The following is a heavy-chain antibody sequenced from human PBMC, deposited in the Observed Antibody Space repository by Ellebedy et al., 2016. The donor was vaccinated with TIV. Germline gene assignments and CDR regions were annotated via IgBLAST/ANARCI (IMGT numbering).Heavy chain of an antibody. CDR3: SRYLGYGY. CDR2: IRSKAYGGTT. CDR1: GFTFGDYA. D-gene: IGHD5-12*01. Sequence: GESLKISXTASGFTFGDYAMSWYRQAPEKGLEWVGFIRSKAYGGTTEYAACVKGRFTISRDDSTSIAYLQMNSLKTEDTAVYYCSRYLGYGYWGQGTLVTVSS. J-gene: IGHJ4*02. V-gene: IGHV3-49*03.